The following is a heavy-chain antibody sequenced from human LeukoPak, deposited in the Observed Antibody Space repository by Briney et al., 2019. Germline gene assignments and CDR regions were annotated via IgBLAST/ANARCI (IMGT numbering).Heavy chain of an antibody. Sequence: ASVKVSCKASGYTFTSYGISWVRQAPGQGLEWMGWISAYNGNTNYAQKLQGRVTMTTDTSTSTAYMELRSLRSDDTAAYYCARLGFYGSGSAYYFDYWGQGTLVTVSS. CDR3: ARLGFYGSGSAYYFDY. J-gene: IGHJ4*02. V-gene: IGHV1-18*01. CDR1: GYTFTSYG. CDR2: ISAYNGNT. D-gene: IGHD3-10*01.